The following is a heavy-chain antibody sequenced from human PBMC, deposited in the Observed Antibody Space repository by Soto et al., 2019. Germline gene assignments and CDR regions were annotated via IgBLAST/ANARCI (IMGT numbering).Heavy chain of an antibody. V-gene: IGHV1-18*01. CDR1: GYTFTSYG. CDR2: ISAYNGNT. D-gene: IGHD2-2*01. J-gene: IGHJ6*02. CDR3: GVVRSTNYYYYGMDV. Sequence: QVQLVQSGAEVKKPGASVKVSCKASGYTFTSYGISWVRQAPGQGLEWMGWISAYNGNTNYAQKLQGRVTMTTATSTSTAYMELRGLRSDDTAVYYCGVVRSTNYYYYGMDVWGQGTTVTVSS.